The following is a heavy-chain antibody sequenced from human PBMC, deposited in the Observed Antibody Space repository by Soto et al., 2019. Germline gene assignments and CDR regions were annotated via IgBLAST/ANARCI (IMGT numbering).Heavy chain of an antibody. V-gene: IGHV3-23*01. CDR3: ANIGVRGYCSSTSCPY. CDR1: GFTFSSYA. Sequence: EVQLLESGGGLVQPGGSLRLSCAASGFTFSSYAMSWVRQAPGKGLEWVSTISGSGGSRYYADSVKGRFTISRDNSKNTLYLQTNSLRVEDTAVYYCANIGVRGYCSSTSCPYWGQGTLVTVSS. CDR2: ISGSGGSR. J-gene: IGHJ4*02. D-gene: IGHD2-2*01.